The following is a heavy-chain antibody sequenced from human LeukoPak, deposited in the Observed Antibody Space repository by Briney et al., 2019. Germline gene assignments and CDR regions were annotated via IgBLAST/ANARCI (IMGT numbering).Heavy chain of an antibody. CDR1: GDSMKRSF. D-gene: IGHD3-10*02. Sequence: SGTLSLPCSVAGDSMKRSFGPWLRDPPGRGPVGICFIYYSGSSSNYSASLQSRVTMSADTSQNQFSLKLTSMTAADSATYYCARRRQTCQPLCYYYLDVWGKGTTVTVSS. CDR2: IYYSGSS. J-gene: IGHJ6*03. V-gene: IGHV4-59*08. CDR3: ARRRQTCQPLCYYYLDV.